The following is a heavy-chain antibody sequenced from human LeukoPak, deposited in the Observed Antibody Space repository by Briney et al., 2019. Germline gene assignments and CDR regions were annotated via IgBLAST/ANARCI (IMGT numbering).Heavy chain of an antibody. D-gene: IGHD6-19*01. CDR1: GYTFTSYG. Sequence: SVKVSCKASGYTFTSYGISWVRQAPGQGLEWMGGIIPIFGTANYAQKFQGRVTITADESTSTAYMELSSLRSEDTAVYYCARGQVGVAGDYWGQGTLVTVSS. V-gene: IGHV1-69*13. CDR2: IIPIFGTA. J-gene: IGHJ4*02. CDR3: ARGQVGVAGDY.